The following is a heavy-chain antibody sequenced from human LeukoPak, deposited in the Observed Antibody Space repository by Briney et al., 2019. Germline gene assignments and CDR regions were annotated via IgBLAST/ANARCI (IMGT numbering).Heavy chain of an antibody. V-gene: IGHV1-18*01. D-gene: IGHD3-22*01. CDR1: GYTFTSYD. CDR3: ARESYDSSGYSDLLFDY. CDR2: ISAYNGNT. Sequence: ASVKVSCKASGYTFTSYDINWVRQAPGQGLEWMGWISAYNGNTNYAQKLQGRVTMTTDTSTSTAYMELRSLRSDDTAVYYCARESYDSSGYSDLLFDYWGQGTLVTVSS. J-gene: IGHJ4*02.